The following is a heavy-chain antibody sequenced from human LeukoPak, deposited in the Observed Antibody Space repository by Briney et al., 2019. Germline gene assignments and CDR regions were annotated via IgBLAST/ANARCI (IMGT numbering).Heavy chain of an antibody. CDR1: GYTFISNW. CDR3: AKFHYYYGSGIFDAFDI. CDR2: IYPGDSDT. D-gene: IGHD3-10*01. V-gene: IGHV5-51*01. J-gene: IGHJ3*02. Sequence: GESLKISCTGSGYTFISNWIGWVRQMPGKGLEWMGIIYPGDSDTRYSPSFQGQVTISADKSISTAYLQWSSLRASDTAMYYCAKFHYYYGSGIFDAFDIWGQGTLGTVSS.